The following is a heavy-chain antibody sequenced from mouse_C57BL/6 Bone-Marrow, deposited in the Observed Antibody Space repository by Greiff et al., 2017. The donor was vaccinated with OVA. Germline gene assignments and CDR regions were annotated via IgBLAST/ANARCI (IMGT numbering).Heavy chain of an antibody. V-gene: IGHV1-64*01. D-gene: IGHD1-1*01. J-gene: IGHJ1*03. CDR3: ARNYGRDWYFDV. CDR2: IHPNSGST. CDR1: GYTFTSYW. Sequence: QVQLQQPGAELVKPGASVKLSCKASGYTFTSYWMHWVKQRPGQGLEWIGMIHPNSGSTNYNEKFKSKATLTVDKSSSTAYMQLSSLTSEDSAVYYCARNYGRDWYFDVGGTGTTVTVSS.